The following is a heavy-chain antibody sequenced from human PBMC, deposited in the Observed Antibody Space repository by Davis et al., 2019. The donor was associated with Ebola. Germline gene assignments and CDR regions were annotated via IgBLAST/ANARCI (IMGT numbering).Heavy chain of an antibody. V-gene: IGHV4-59*01. CDR2: IYYSGST. J-gene: IGHJ2*01. CDR3: ARVKTYYYDSSDYYGTYWYFDL. Sequence: SETLSLTCAVYGGSFSGYYWSWIRQPPGKGLEWIGYIYYSGSTNYNPSLKSRVTISVDTTKNQFSLKLSSVTAADTAVYYCARVKTYYYDSSDYYGTYWYFDLWGRGTLVTVSS. D-gene: IGHD3-22*01. CDR1: GGSFSGYY.